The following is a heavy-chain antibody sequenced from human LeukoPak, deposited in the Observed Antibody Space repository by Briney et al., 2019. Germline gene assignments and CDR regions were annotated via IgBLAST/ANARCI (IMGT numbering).Heavy chain of an antibody. CDR1: GGSITSSTYN. J-gene: IGHJ6*03. V-gene: IGHV4-39*07. CDR2: IYHTEST. D-gene: IGHD2-15*01. Sequence: PSETLSLTCTVSGGSITSSTYNWRWIRQPPGKGLEWIGSIYHTESTFYNPSVKSRVTISVDTSKNEFSMKLISVTAADTGVYYCARGVTLVVAVYYYYMDVWGKGTTVTVSS. CDR3: ARGVTLVVAVYYYYMDV.